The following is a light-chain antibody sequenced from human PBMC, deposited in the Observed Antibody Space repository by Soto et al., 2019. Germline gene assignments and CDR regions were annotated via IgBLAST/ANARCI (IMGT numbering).Light chain of an antibody. V-gene: IGLV2-14*01. Sequence: QSVLTQPASVSGSPGQSITISCTGTSSDVGGYNYVSWYQQHPGKAPKLMIYEVSNRPSGVSNRFSGSKSGSTASLTISGLQAEDEADYYCSPYTSSKGVFGTGTKVTVL. CDR3: SPYTSSKGV. CDR2: EVS. CDR1: SSDVGGYNY. J-gene: IGLJ1*01.